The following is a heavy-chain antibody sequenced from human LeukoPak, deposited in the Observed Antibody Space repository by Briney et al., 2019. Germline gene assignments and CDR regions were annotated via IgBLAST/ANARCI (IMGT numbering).Heavy chain of an antibody. CDR3: ARIYGGNSGREDY. Sequence: SETLSLTCTVSGGSISSSSYYWGWIRQPPGKGLEWIGSIYYSGSTYYNPSLKSRVTISVDTSKNQFSMKLSSVTAAGTAVYYCARIYGGNSGREDYWGQGTLVTVSS. CDR2: IYYSGST. J-gene: IGHJ4*02. CDR1: GGSISSSSYY. V-gene: IGHV4-39*01. D-gene: IGHD4-23*01.